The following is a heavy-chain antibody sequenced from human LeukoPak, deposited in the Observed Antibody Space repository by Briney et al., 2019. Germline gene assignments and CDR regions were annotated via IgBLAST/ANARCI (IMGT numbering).Heavy chain of an antibody. Sequence: GESLKISCKGSGYSFSSYWIGWVRQMPGKGLEWMGIIYAGDSDTRYSPSFQGQVTISADNPISTAYLQWSSLQASDTAMYYCARISGFLNWFDPWGQGTLVTVSS. CDR1: GYSFSSYW. CDR2: IYAGDSDT. V-gene: IGHV5-51*04. CDR3: ARISGFLNWFDP. D-gene: IGHD3-10*01. J-gene: IGHJ5*02.